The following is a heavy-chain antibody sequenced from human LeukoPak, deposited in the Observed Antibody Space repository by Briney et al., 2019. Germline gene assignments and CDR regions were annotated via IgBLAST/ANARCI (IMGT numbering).Heavy chain of an antibody. J-gene: IGHJ4*02. CDR3: ARGAVLRYFDWLWTDY. Sequence: ASVKVSCKASGYTFTGYYMHWVRQAPGQGLEWMGWINPNSGGTNYAQKFQGRVTVTRDTSISTAYMELSRLRSDDTAVYYCARGAVLRYFDWLWTDYWGQGTLVTVSS. V-gene: IGHV1-2*02. D-gene: IGHD3-9*01. CDR2: INPNSGGT. CDR1: GYTFTGYY.